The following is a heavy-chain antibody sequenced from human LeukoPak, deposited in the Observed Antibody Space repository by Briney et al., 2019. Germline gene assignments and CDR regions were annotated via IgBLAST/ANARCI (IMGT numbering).Heavy chain of an antibody. V-gene: IGHV4-59*01. CDR3: ARSFSPNYYDLLDY. J-gene: IGHJ4*02. D-gene: IGHD3-22*01. CDR1: GGSISTYY. Sequence: SETPSLTCTVSGGSISTYYWSWIRQPSGKGLEWIGYINYSGSTNYNPSLKSRVTISLDTSKNQFSLKLNSVTAADTAMYYCARSFSPNYYDLLDYWGQGTLVTVSS. CDR2: INYSGST.